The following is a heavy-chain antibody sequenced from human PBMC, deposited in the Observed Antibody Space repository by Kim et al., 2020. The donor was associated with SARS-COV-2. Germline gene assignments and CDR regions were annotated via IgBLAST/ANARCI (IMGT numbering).Heavy chain of an antibody. CDR1: GITFSNNP. D-gene: IGHD2-21*02. V-gene: IGHV3-23*01. Sequence: GGSLRLSCAASGITFSNNPMSWVRQAPGKGLEWVSVINGRGDTTYYVDSVKGRFSISRDNSKNTLYLQMNSLRVEDSAVYYCAKDPNPAYCGGDCYLSWGQGTLVTVSS. J-gene: IGHJ5*02. CDR2: INGRGDTT. CDR3: AKDPNPAYCGGDCYLS.